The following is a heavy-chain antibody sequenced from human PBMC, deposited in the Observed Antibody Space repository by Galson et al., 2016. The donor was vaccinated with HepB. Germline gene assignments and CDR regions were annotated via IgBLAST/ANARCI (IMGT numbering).Heavy chain of an antibody. Sequence: SETLSLTCTVSGGSISNYYWHWIRQSPGKGLEWIGYIYYSGSTNYNPSLKSRVTISVDTSKNQFSLNLTSVTAADTAVYYCARDKSIFINREFGVHWYFDLWGRGTLVTVSS. V-gene: IGHV4-59*01. D-gene: IGHD3-10*01. J-gene: IGHJ2*01. CDR3: ARDKSIFINREFGVHWYFDL. CDR1: GGSISNYY. CDR2: IYYSGST.